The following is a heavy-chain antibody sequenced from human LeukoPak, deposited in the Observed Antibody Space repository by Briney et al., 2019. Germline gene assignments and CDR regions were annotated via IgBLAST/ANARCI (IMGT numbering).Heavy chain of an antibody. D-gene: IGHD6-13*01. CDR3: ARDLGIAAAGTFRGDY. CDR2: IIPIFGTA. Sequence: ASVKVSCKASGYTFTKNDISWVRQAPRQGLEWMGGIIPIFGTANYAQKFQGRVTITADESTSTAYMELSSLRSEDTAVYYCARDLGIAAAGTFRGDYWGQGTLVTVSS. CDR1: GYTFTKND. J-gene: IGHJ4*02. V-gene: IGHV1-69*13.